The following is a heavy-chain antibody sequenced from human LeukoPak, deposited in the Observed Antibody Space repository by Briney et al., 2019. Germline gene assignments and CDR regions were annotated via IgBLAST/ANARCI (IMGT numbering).Heavy chain of an antibody. CDR3: ARDRVAAAGTDYDY. Sequence: PGGSLRLSCAASGFTFSNYWMTWVRQAPGKGLEWVANMKGDGSARYYVDSVKGRFTISRDNAYNSLYLQMDSLRVEDTAVYYYARDRVAAAGTDYDYWGQGALVTVSS. J-gene: IGHJ4*02. CDR1: GFTFSNYW. CDR2: MKGDGSAR. D-gene: IGHD6-13*01. V-gene: IGHV3-7*01.